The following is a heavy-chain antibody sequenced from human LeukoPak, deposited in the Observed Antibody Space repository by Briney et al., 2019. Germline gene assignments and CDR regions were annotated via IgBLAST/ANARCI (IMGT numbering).Heavy chain of an antibody. CDR1: GGSISSSSYY. D-gene: IGHD3-9*01. Sequence: SETLSLTCTVSGGSISSSSYYWGWIRQPPGKGLEWIGSIYYSGSTYYNPSLKSRVTISVDTSKNQFSLKLSSVTAADTAVYYCATLLTPPLDYWGQGTLVTVSS. J-gene: IGHJ4*02. CDR2: IYYSGST. V-gene: IGHV4-39*01. CDR3: ATLLTPPLDY.